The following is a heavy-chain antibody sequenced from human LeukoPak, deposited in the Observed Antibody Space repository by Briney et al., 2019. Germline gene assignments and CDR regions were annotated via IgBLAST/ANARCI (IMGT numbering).Heavy chain of an antibody. V-gene: IGHV3-21*04. Sequence: PGGSLRLSCAASGFTFSRYSMNWVRQAPGKGLEWVSSISSSSSYIFYADSVKGRFTISRDNAKNSLYLQMNSLRAEDTAVYYCAKVPYFDWLSYFDSWGQGTLVTVSS. CDR2: ISSSSSYI. CDR3: AKVPYFDWLSYFDS. D-gene: IGHD3-9*01. J-gene: IGHJ4*02. CDR1: GFTFSRYS.